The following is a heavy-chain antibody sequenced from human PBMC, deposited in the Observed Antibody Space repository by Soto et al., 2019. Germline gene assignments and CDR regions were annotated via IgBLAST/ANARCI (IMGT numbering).Heavy chain of an antibody. D-gene: IGHD2-21*02. CDR2: ISSSSDNT. CDR3: ARLPKGSLVTA. Sequence: LVESGGGLVYPGGSLRLSCVAFGFSFSDYSMNWVRQAPGKGLQWVSYISSSSDNTYYADSVKCRFTVSRDNAKNALFLQMNSLRDDDTATYYCARLPKGSLVTAWGQGTRVTVSS. J-gene: IGHJ4*02. V-gene: IGHV3-48*02. CDR1: GFSFSDYS.